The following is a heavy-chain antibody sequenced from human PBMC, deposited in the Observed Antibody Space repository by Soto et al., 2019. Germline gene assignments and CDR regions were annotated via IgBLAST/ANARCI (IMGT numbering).Heavy chain of an antibody. CDR2: IYYSGST. J-gene: IGHJ4*02. Sequence: SETLSLTCTVSGGSISSSSYYWGWIRQPPGKGLEWIGSIYYSGSTYYNPSLKSRVTISVDTSKNQFSLKLSSVTAADTAVYYCARVLPSARRDYWGQGTLVTVS. D-gene: IGHD3-3*01. V-gene: IGHV4-39*01. CDR1: GGSISSSSYY. CDR3: ARVLPSARRDY.